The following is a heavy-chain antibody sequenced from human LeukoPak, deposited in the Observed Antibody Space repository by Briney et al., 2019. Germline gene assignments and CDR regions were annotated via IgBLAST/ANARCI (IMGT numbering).Heavy chain of an antibody. Sequence: GASVKVSCKASGYTFTSYDINWVRQATGQGLEWMGWMNPNSGNTGYAQKFQGRVTITRNTSISTAYMELSSLRSEDTAVYYCAREIDSSGYFHLDYWGQGTLVTVSS. CDR1: GYTFTSYD. CDR2: MNPNSGNT. CDR3: AREIDSSGYFHLDY. J-gene: IGHJ4*02. D-gene: IGHD3-22*01. V-gene: IGHV1-8*03.